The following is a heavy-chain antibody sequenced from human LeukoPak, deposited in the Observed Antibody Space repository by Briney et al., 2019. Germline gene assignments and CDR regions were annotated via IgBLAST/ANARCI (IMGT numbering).Heavy chain of an antibody. J-gene: IGHJ4*02. D-gene: IGHD2-2*01. CDR3: ARVADIVAVPASHFDY. Sequence: SETLSLTCTVSGGSISSGGYYWSWIRQHPGKGLEWIGYIYYSGSTYYNPSLKSRVTISVDTSKNQFSLKLSSVTAADTAVYYCARVADIVAVPASHFDYWGQGTLVTVSS. CDR2: IYYSGST. CDR1: GGSISSGGYY. V-gene: IGHV4-31*03.